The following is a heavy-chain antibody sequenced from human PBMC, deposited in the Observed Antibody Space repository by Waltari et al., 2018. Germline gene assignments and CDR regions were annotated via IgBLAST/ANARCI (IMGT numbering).Heavy chain of an antibody. J-gene: IGHJ4*02. D-gene: IGHD3-3*01. Sequence: EVELVESGGELVQPGGSLIVSCAASGFTFSSHRMHWVRQVPGNGLLWVSRISSDGSSTTYADSVRGRFIIYRDNAKDTLYLQMTNLRIDDTALYYCARVLDKGAITLFGPLDFWGQGTLVTVSS. CDR1: GFTFSSHR. CDR2: ISSDGSST. V-gene: IGHV3-74*03. CDR3: ARVLDKGAITLFGPLDF.